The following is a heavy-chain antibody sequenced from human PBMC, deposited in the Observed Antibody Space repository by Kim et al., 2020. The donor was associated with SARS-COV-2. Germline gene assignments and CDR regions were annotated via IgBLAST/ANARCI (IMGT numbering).Heavy chain of an antibody. J-gene: IGHJ6*02. D-gene: IGHD4-17*01. CDR2: INPNSGGT. Sequence: ASVKVSCKASGYTFTGFYMHWVRQAPGQGLEWMGWINPNSGGTHYAQKFQGWVTMTGDTSISTAYMELSRLSSDDTAVDYCARETAVTADYYYYGMDVWGQGTTVTVSS. V-gene: IGHV1-2*04. CDR3: ARETAVTADYYYYGMDV. CDR1: GYTFTGFY.